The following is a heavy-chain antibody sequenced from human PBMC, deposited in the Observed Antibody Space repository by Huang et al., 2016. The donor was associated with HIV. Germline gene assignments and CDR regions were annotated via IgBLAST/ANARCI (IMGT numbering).Heavy chain of an antibody. D-gene: IGHD3-3*01. J-gene: IGHJ6*02. Sequence: QVQLVQSGAEVKKPGASVKVSCRASGYTFTDYFIHYVRQAPGQGLEWVGWSNPKSGGTNYAQKFQGRVTMTRDTSISTAYMELRRLTSDDTAAYDCARAINVEYVDFWIYGMDVWGQGTTITVSS. V-gene: IGHV1-2*02. CDR1: GYTFTDYF. CDR2: SNPKSGGT. CDR3: ARAINVEYVDFWIYGMDV.